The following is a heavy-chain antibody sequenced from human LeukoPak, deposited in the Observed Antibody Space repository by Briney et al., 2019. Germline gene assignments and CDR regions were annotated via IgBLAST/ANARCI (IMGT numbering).Heavy chain of an antibody. J-gene: IGHJ3*02. Sequence: SVKVSCKASGGTFSSYAISWVRQAPGQGLEWMGGIIPIFGTANYAQKFQGRVTITADESTSTAYMELSSLRSEDTAVYYCARGLHGYPGAFDIWGQGTMVTVSS. D-gene: IGHD5/OR15-5a*01. V-gene: IGHV1-69*13. CDR1: GGTFSSYA. CDR2: IIPIFGTA. CDR3: ARGLHGYPGAFDI.